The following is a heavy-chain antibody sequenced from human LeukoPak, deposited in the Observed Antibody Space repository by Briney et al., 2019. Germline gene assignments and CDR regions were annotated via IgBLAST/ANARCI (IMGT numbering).Heavy chain of an antibody. CDR1: GFTLSRYA. Sequence: GWALRVSCAASGFTLSRYAMRGLGQAAAKGLEGVSAISGSGGSTYYADSAKGRFTISRDNSKNTLYLQMNSLRAEDTAVYYCAKDAADSSGYYYVNYFDYWGQGTLVTVSS. V-gene: IGHV3-23*01. CDR3: AKDAADSSGYYYVNYFDY. CDR2: ISGSGGST. D-gene: IGHD3-22*01. J-gene: IGHJ4*02.